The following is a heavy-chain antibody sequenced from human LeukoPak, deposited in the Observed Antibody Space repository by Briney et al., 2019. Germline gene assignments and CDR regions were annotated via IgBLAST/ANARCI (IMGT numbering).Heavy chain of an antibody. V-gene: IGHV3-30*04. CDR1: GFTFSSYA. CDR2: IPYDGSNK. J-gene: IGHJ2*01. CDR3: ARNGVRDCSSTSCYTWRGYFDL. Sequence: GRSLRLSCAASGFTFSSYAMHWVRQAPGKGLEWVAVIPYDGSNKYYADSVKGRFTISRDNSKNTLYLQMNSLRAEDTAVYYCARNGVRDCSSTSCYTWRGYFDLWGRGTLVTVSS. D-gene: IGHD2-2*02.